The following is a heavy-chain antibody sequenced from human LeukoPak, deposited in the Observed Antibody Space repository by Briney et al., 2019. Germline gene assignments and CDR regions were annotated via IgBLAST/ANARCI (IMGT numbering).Heavy chain of an antibody. Sequence: GSLRLSCAASGFTFSSYSLNWVRQAPGKGLEWIGYIYDSRRAYYNASLKSRVTISVDTSTNQFSLKLNSVTAADTAVYYCARALVVVTATPLDSWGQGTLVTVSS. D-gene: IGHD2-21*02. V-gene: IGHV4-4*09. CDR3: ARALVVVTATPLDS. CDR1: GFTFSSYS. J-gene: IGHJ4*02. CDR2: IYDSRRA.